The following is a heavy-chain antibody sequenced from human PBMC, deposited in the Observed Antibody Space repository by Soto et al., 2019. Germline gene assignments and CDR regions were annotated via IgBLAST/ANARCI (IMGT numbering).Heavy chain of an antibody. V-gene: IGHV3-33*01. J-gene: IGHJ4*02. CDR2: IWYDGSNK. CDR3: ARSHYYGSGSYIG. D-gene: IGHD3-10*01. CDR1: GFTFSSYG. Sequence: QVQLVESGGGVVQPGRSLRLSCAASGFTFSSYGMHWVRQAPGKGLEWVAVIWYDGSNKYYADSVKGRFTISRDNSKNTLYLQRDSLRAEDTAVYYCARSHYYGSGSYIGWGQGTLVTVSS.